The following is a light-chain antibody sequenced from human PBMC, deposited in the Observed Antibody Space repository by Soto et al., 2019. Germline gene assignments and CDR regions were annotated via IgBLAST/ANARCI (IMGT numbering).Light chain of an antibody. CDR2: SNN. Sequence: QSVVTQPPSASGTAGQRVTISCSGSSSNIGSNYVYWYQQLPGTAPNLLIYSNNQRPSGVPDRFSGYKSGTSASLAISGLRSEDEADYYCAVWDDSLRGYVFATGTKLTVL. CDR3: AVWDDSLRGYV. CDR1: SSNIGSNY. V-gene: IGLV1-47*02. J-gene: IGLJ1*01.